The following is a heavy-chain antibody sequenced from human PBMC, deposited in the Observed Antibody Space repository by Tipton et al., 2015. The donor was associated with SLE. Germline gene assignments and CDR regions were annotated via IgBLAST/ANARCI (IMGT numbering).Heavy chain of an antibody. D-gene: IGHD6-19*01. CDR3: ARETEDTGWIHSRDYIYYYYYVDV. J-gene: IGHJ6*03. CDR2: LYYSGNT. V-gene: IGHV4-39*07. Sequence: LRLSCTVSGGSIRSSRHFWGWIRQPPGKGLEWIGVLYYSGNTYYNPSLKSPVTLSIDTSKNQFSLKMRSVTAADTAVYFCARETEDTGWIHSRDYIYYYYYVDVWGKGTTVTVPS. CDR1: GGSIRSSRHF.